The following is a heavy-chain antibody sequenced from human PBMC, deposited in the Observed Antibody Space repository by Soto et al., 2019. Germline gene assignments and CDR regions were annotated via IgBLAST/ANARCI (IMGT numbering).Heavy chain of an antibody. V-gene: IGHV3-21*01. CDR1: GFTFCSYS. CDR2: ISSSSSYI. D-gene: IGHD5-12*01. J-gene: IGHJ4*02. Sequence: PGGSLRLSCAASGFTFCSYSMNWVRQAPGKGLEWVSSISSSSSYIYYADSVKGRFTISRDNAKNSLYLQMNSLRAEDTAVYYCARDLMDIVATIFDYWGQGTLVTVSS. CDR3: ARDLMDIVATIFDY.